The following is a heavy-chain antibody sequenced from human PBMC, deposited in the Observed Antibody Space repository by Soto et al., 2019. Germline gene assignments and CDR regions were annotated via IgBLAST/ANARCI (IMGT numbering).Heavy chain of an antibody. CDR3: VKDRAYSSSWYRGWFDP. D-gene: IGHD6-13*01. J-gene: IGHJ5*02. CDR2: ISSNGGST. CDR1: GFTFSSYA. Sequence: GGSLRLSCSASGFTFSSYAMHWVRQAPGKGLEYVSAISSNGGSTYYADSVKGRFTISRDNSKNTLYLQMSSLRAEDTAVYYCVKDRAYSSSWYRGWFDPWGQGTLVTVSS. V-gene: IGHV3-64D*06.